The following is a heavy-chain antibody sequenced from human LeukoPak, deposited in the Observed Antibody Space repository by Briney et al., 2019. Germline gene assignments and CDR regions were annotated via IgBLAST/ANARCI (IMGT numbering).Heavy chain of an antibody. V-gene: IGHV1-2*02. CDR2: INPNSGDT. CDR1: GYIFTGYY. CDR3: ATGYRGYNYGLPFDY. Sequence: GASVKVSCKTSGYIFTGYYMHWVRQAPGQGLEWMGWINPNSGDTHYAQNFQGRVTMTRDTSISTAYMELSSLTSDDTAVYFCATGYRGYNYGLPFDYWGQGTLVTVSS. D-gene: IGHD5-18*01. J-gene: IGHJ4*02.